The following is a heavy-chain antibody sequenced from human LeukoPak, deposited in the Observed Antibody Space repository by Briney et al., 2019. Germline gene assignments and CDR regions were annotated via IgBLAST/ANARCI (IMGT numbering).Heavy chain of an antibody. Sequence: KPSETLSLTCTVSGGSISSYYWSWIRQPPGKGLEWIGYIYYSGSTNCNPSLKSRVTISVDTSKNQFSLKLSSVTAADTAVYYCARDRGAFDIWGQGTMVTVSS. CDR3: ARDRGAFDI. CDR1: GGSISSYY. V-gene: IGHV4-59*01. CDR2: IYYSGST. J-gene: IGHJ3*02.